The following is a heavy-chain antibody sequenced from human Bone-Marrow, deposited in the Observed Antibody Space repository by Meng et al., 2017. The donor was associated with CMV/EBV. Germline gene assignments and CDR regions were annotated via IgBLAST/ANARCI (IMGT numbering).Heavy chain of an antibody. V-gene: IGHV4-34*01. D-gene: IGHD2-2*01. CDR3: ARGYCSRTSCLIDY. CDR2: INHSGST. CDR1: GGSSRCYH. Sequence: VPLPPSAACLLKPPDTLSLTCAVYGGSSRCYHGVWIRQPPGKGLKWIGEINHSGSTNYNPSLKSRVTISVDTSKNQFSLKLSSVTAADTAVYYCARGYCSRTSCLIDYWGQGTLVTVSS. J-gene: IGHJ4*02.